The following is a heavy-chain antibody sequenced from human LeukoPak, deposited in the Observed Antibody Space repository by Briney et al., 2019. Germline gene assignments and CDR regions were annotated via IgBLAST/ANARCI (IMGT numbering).Heavy chain of an antibody. CDR3: ARGTLMVYASPAYYFDY. CDR1: GYTFTSYY. D-gene: IGHD2-8*01. CDR2: INPSGGST. V-gene: IGHV1-46*01. J-gene: IGHJ4*02. Sequence: ASVKVSCKASGYTFTSYYMHWVRQAPGQGLEWMGIINPSGGSTSYAQKFQGRVTMTRDMSTSTVYMELSSLRSEDTAVYYCARGTLMVYASPAYYFDYWGQGTLVIVSS.